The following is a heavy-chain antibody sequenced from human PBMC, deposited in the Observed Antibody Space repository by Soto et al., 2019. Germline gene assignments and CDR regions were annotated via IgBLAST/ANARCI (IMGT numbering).Heavy chain of an antibody. J-gene: IGHJ4*02. CDR2: IAPIGYST. CDR3: VSWVSPHFDY. V-gene: IGHV3-23*01. Sequence: EVQLLESGGGLVQPGGSLRLSCAVSGLTFRNHAMSWVRQAPGKGLEWVSTIAPIGYSTHYAGSVEGRFTISRDDSKSTRDLQMNSLRADDTAVYYCVSWVSPHFDYWGQGTLVSVSS. CDR1: GLTFRNHA. D-gene: IGHD2-8*01.